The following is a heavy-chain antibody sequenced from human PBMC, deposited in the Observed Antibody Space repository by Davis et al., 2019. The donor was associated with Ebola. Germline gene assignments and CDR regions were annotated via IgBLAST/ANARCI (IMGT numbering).Heavy chain of an antibody. J-gene: IGHJ4*02. D-gene: IGHD3-22*01. CDR2: ISGSGAST. CDR1: GFTFSSYA. CDR3: AKPLLPRGFDY. Sequence: GSLRLSCAASGFTFSSYAMSWVRQAPGRGLEWVSAISGSGASTYYADSVKGRFTISRDNSKNTLYLQMNSLRAEDTAVYYCAKPLLPRGFDYWGQGTLVTVSS. V-gene: IGHV3-23*01.